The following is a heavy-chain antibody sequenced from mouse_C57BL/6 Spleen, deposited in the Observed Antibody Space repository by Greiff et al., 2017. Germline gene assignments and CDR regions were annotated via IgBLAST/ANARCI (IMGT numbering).Heavy chain of an antibody. Sequence: EVQLQESGPGLVKPSQSLSLTCSVTGYSITSGYYWNWLRQFPGNKLEWMGYISYDGSNNYNPSLKNRISITRDTSKNQFFLKVNSVTTEDTTTYYCARVAQLRPWYFDVWGTGTTVTVSS. V-gene: IGHV3-6*01. J-gene: IGHJ1*03. CDR1: GYSITSGYY. CDR2: ISYDGSN. D-gene: IGHD3-2*02. CDR3: ARVAQLRPWYFDV.